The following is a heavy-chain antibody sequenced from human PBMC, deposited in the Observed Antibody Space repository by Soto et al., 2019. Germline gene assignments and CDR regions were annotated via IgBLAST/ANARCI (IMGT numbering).Heavy chain of an antibody. Sequence: ASVKVSCKASGYTFPSYGISWVRQAPGKGLEWMGWISAYNGNTNYAQKLQGRVTMTTDTSTSTAYMELRSLRSDDTAVYYCASDGWDYYDSSGYYLSAFDIWGQGTMVTVSS. CDR2: ISAYNGNT. CDR1: GYTFPSYG. J-gene: IGHJ3*02. D-gene: IGHD3-22*01. V-gene: IGHV1-18*01. CDR3: ASDGWDYYDSSGYYLSAFDI.